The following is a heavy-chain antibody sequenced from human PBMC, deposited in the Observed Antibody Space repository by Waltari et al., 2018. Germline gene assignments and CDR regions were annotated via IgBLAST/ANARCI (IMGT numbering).Heavy chain of an antibody. CDR3: ARVLTSRNRLWLDP. D-gene: IGHD2-2*01. CDR1: GYRFGDFF. J-gene: IGHJ5*02. Sequence: QALLVQSGAEVKKTGASMKVSCKASGYRFGDFFLHWLRQAPGQAPAWMGSNDPKTGDTTYTQKLQGRLTLTRDTYISTEYMELTNLTPDDTAMYFCARVLTSRNRLWLDPWGQGSLVTVSS. V-gene: IGHV1-2*02. CDR2: NDPKTGDT.